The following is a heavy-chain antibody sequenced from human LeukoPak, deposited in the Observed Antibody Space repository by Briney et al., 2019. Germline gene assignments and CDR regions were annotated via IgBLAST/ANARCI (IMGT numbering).Heavy chain of an antibody. D-gene: IGHD3-9*01. V-gene: IGHV1-69*04. CDR2: NIPILGIT. CDR1: EGTFSSYG. Sequence: SVKVSCKASEGTFSSYGISWVRQAPGQGLERMGRNIPILGITNYAQKFQGRVTITADKSTTTAYMELSGLRSEDAAVYYCARGGYDISTGYYFDSWGQGTLVTVSS. J-gene: IGHJ4*02. CDR3: ARGGYDISTGYYFDS.